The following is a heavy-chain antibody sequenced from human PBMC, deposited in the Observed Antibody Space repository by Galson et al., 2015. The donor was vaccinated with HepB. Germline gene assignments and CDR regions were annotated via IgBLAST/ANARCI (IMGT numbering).Heavy chain of an antibody. CDR3: ARRGVSPIDY. Sequence: SLRLSCAASGFTFSSYRMNWVRQAPGKGLEWVSYIDVSSSVKYYADSVKGRFTISRDNAENSLYLQMNSLRDDDTAVYYCARRGVSPIDYWGQGTLVIVSS. CDR2: IDVSSSVK. D-gene: IGHD3-10*01. CDR1: GFTFSSYR. J-gene: IGHJ4*02. V-gene: IGHV3-48*02.